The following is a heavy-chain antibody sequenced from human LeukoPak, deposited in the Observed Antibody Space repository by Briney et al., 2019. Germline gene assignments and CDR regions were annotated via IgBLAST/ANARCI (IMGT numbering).Heavy chain of an antibody. CDR2: IIPILGIA. CDR3: ARVPPYCSSTSCYTGYCYYYGMDV. Sequence: LGASVNVSCTASGGTFSSYAISWVRQPPGQGLEWIGRIIPILGIANYARNFQRRVTITADKSTSTAYMELSSLRSEATAVYYCARVPPYCSSTSCYTGYCYYYGMDVWRQGTTVTVSS. V-gene: IGHV1-69*04. CDR1: GGTFSSYA. J-gene: IGHJ6*02. D-gene: IGHD2-2*02.